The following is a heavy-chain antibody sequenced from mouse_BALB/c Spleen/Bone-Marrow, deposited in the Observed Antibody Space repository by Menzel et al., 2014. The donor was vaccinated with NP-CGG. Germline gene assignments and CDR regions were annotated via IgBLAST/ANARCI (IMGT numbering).Heavy chain of an antibody. CDR2: INPDSSTI. CDR1: GFDFSRYW. D-gene: IGHD1-2*01. Sequence: EVKVVESGGGLVQPGGFLKLSCAASGFDFSRYWLSWVRPAPGKWLEWIGEINPDSSTINYTPSLKDKFIISRDSAKNTLYLRLNKVRSEDTALYYCANLEYYGNLNYRGQGTTLTVSS. CDR3: ANLEYYGNLNY. J-gene: IGHJ2*01. V-gene: IGHV4-1*02.